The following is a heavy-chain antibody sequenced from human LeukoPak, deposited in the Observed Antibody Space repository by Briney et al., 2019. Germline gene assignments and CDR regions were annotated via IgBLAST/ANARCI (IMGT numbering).Heavy chain of an antibody. CDR1: GFTFSSYT. D-gene: IGHD3-10*01. V-gene: IGHV3-23*01. CDR3: AKERARGVIITFPNSYGMDV. Sequence: PGGSLRLSCAASGFTFSSYTMSWVRQAPGKGLEWVSAISGSGGSTYYADSVKGRFTISRDNSKNTLYLQMNSLRAEDTAVYYCAKERARGVIITFPNSYGMDVRGQGTTVTVSS. CDR2: ISGSGGST. J-gene: IGHJ6*02.